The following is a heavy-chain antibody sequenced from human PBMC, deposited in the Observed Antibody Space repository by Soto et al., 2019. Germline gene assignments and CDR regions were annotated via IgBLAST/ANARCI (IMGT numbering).Heavy chain of an antibody. D-gene: IGHD2-2*01. CDR2: IYDSGST. J-gene: IGHJ4*02. CDR1: GGSISSYY. V-gene: IGHV4-59*08. Sequence: QVQLQESGPGLVKPSETLSLTCTVSGGSISSYYWSWIRQPPGKGLEYIGYIYDSGSTNYNPSLKSRVPIAVDTSKNQFSLKLRSVTAADTAPYYCARLGRYQMGIFDYWGQGTLVTVSS. CDR3: ARLGRYQMGIFDY.